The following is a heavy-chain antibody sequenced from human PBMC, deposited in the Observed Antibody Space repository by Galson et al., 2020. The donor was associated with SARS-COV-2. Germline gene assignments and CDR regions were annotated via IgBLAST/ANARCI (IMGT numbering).Heavy chain of an antibody. CDR1: GYTFTGYY. V-gene: IGHV1-2*02. CDR3: ARGPASRMVRGDVLEYFQH. CDR2: MNPNSGGT. Sequence: GESLKISCKASGYTFTGYYMHWVRQAPGQGLEWMGWMNPNSGGTKHAQKFQGRVTMSRDTSISTAYMALSSLTSDDTAVYYWARGPASRMVRGDVLEYFQHWGQGTLVTVSS. J-gene: IGHJ1*01. D-gene: IGHD3-10*01.